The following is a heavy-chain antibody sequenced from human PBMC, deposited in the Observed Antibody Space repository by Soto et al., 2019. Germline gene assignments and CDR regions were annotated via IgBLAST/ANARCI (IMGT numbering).Heavy chain of an antibody. CDR1: GYTFTGYY. CDR2: INPNSGGT. Sequence: ASVKVSCKASGYTFTGYYMHWVRQAPGQGLEWMGWINPNSGGTNYAQKFQGWVTMTRDTSISTAYMELSRLRSDDTAVYYCARDMDSGAAPSFPLYYYGMDVWGQGTTVTVSS. CDR3: ARDMDSGAAPSFPLYYYGMDV. J-gene: IGHJ6*02. D-gene: IGHD6-6*01. V-gene: IGHV1-2*04.